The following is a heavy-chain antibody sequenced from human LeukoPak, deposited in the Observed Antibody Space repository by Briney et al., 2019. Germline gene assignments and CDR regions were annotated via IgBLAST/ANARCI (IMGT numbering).Heavy chain of an antibody. V-gene: IGHV4-59*01. D-gene: IGHD5-12*01. J-gene: IGHJ4*02. Sequence: SETLSLTCAVSGGSISSYYWSWIRQPPGKGLEWIGYIYYRGSTNYNPSLKSRVTISVDTSKNQFSLKLSSVTAADTAVYYCARRNSGYDSAYLDYWGQGTLVTVSS. CDR3: ARRNSGYDSAYLDY. CDR1: GGSISSYY. CDR2: IYYRGST.